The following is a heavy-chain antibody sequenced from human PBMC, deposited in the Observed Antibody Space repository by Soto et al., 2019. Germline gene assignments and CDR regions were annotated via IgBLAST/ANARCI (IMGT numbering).Heavy chain of an antibody. V-gene: IGHV3-30*18. J-gene: IGHJ6*02. D-gene: IGHD6-13*01. CDR1: GFTFSSYG. CDR3: AKDIAAAAPYYYYGMDV. CDR2: ISYDGSNK. Sequence: GGSLRLSCAASGFTFSSYGMHWVRQAPGKGLEWVAVISYDGSNKYYADSVKGRFTISRDNSKNTLYLQMNSLRAEDTAVYYCAKDIAAAAPYYYYGMDVWGQGTTVTVSS.